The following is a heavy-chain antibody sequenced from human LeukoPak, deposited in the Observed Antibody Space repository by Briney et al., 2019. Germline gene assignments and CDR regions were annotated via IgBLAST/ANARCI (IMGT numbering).Heavy chain of an antibody. CDR3: ARASYYCSSTSCPFDY. J-gene: IGHJ4*02. V-gene: IGHV1-69*13. Sequence: GASVKVSCKASGGTFSSYAISWVRQAPGQGLEWMGGIIPIFGTANYAQKFQGRVTITADESTSTAYMELSSLRSEDTAVYYCARASYYCSSTSCPFDYWGQGTLVTVSS. D-gene: IGHD2-2*01. CDR1: GGTFSSYA. CDR2: IIPIFGTA.